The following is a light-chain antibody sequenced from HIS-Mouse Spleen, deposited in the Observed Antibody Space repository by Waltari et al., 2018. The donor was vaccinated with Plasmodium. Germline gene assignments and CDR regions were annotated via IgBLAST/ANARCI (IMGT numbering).Light chain of an antibody. CDR2: EDS. CDR3: YSTDSSGNHRV. J-gene: IGLJ3*02. CDR1: ALPKNN. V-gene: IGLV3-10*01. Sequence: SYELTQPPSVSVSPGQTARITCSGEALPKNNDDWDQQKSGQATVLVIYEDSKRPSGIPERFSGSSSGTMATLTISGAQVEDEADYYCYSTDSSGNHRVFGGGTKLTVL.